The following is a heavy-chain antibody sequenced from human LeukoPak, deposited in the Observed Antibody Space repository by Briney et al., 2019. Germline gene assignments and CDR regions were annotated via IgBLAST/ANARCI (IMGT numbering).Heavy chain of an antibody. Sequence: GASVKVSCKASGGTFSSYAISWVRQAPGQGLEWMGGIIPIFGTANYAQRFQGRVTITRNTSISTAYMELSSLRSEDTAVYYCARGIRFLEWFAPDYYYYMDVWGKGTTVTVSS. CDR3: ARGIRFLEWFAPDYYYYMDV. V-gene: IGHV1-69*05. D-gene: IGHD3-3*01. CDR1: GGTFSSYA. CDR2: IIPIFGTA. J-gene: IGHJ6*03.